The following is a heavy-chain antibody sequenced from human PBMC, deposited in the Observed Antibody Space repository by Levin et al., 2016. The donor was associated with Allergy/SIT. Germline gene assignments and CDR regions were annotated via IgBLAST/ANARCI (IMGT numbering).Heavy chain of an antibody. J-gene: IGHJ6*02. D-gene: IGHD6-13*01. Sequence: GGSLRLSCAASGFTFDDYGMSWVRQAPGKGLEWVSGINWNGGSTGYADSVKGRFTISRDNAKNSLYLQMNSLRAEDTALYHCARRAAAGTPRVGYGMDVWGQGTTVTVSS. CDR3: ARRAAAGTPRVGYGMDV. CDR1: GFTFDDYG. V-gene: IGHV3-20*01. CDR2: INWNGGST.